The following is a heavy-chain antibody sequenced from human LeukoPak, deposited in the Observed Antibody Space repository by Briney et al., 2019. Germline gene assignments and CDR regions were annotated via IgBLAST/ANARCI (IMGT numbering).Heavy chain of an antibody. CDR2: ISGGGGVT. D-gene: IGHD1-26*01. J-gene: IGHJ4*02. Sequence: GGSLRLSCAASGFTFSNYAMNWVRQAPGKGLEWVSGISGGGGVTYYADSVKGRFTISRDNSKNTLYLQMNSLRGDDTARYYCTKASWEGVTTTYFDYWGQGTLVPVSS. CDR1: GFTFSNYA. V-gene: IGHV3-23*01. CDR3: TKASWEGVTTTYFDY.